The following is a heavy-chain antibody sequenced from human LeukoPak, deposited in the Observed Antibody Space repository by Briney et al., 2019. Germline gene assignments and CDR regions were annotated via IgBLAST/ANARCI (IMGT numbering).Heavy chain of an antibody. J-gene: IGHJ4*02. CDR1: GFTFDDYG. CDR3: AKRGPGSPQSGKYYFDY. CDR2: INWNGGST. V-gene: IGHV3-20*03. D-gene: IGHD3-10*01. Sequence: GGSLRLSYAASGFTFDDYGMSWVRQAPGKGLEWVSGINWNGGSTGYADSVKGRFTISRDNAKNSLYLQMNSLRAEDTAVYYCAKRGPGSPQSGKYYFDYWGQGTLVTVSS.